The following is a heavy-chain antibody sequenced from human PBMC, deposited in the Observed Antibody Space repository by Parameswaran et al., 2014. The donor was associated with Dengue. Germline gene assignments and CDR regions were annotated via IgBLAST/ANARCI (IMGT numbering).Heavy chain of an antibody. V-gene: IGHV3-15*04. J-gene: IGHJ5*02. CDR3: VAGTGTSDFDH. D-gene: IGHD1-1*01. Sequence: RWIRQPPGKGLEWVGRIVSRIDGGATNYAAAVKGRFTISRHDSEKTLYLQMNSLKTEDTGVYFCVAGTGTSDFDHWGHGILVTVSS. CDR2: IVSRIDGGAT.